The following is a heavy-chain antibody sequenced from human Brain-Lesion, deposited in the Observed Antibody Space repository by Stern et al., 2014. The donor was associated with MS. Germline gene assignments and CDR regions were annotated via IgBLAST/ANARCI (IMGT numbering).Heavy chain of an antibody. D-gene: IGHD1-26*01. CDR2: IYYSGFT. Sequence: QVQLQESGPGLVKPSETLSLTCTVSGGSISSSTYYWAWIRQPPGKGLEWIGNIYYSGFTYYNPSLKSRVPISVDMSKTQFSLKLSSVTAADTAIYYCARHDSVPRTSQLYSARDRGPGYFDYWGQGTLVTVSS. V-gene: IGHV4-39*01. J-gene: IGHJ4*02. CDR1: GGSISSSTYY. CDR3: ARHDSVPRTSQLYSARDRGPGYFDY.